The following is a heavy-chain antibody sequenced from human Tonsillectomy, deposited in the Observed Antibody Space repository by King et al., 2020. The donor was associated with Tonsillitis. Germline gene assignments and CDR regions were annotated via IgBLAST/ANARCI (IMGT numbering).Heavy chain of an antibody. CDR1: GGSISSYY. V-gene: IGHV4-59*01. D-gene: IGHD6-13*01. CDR3: ARGSNIAAAGTGYYFDY. J-gene: IGHJ4*02. Sequence: QLQESGPGLVKPSETLSLTCTVPGGSISSYYWSWIRQPPGKGLEWIGYIYDSGSTNYNPSLKSRGTISVDTSKNQLSLKLSSVTAADTAVYYCARGSNIAAAGTGYYFDYWAREPWSPSPQ. CDR2: IYDSGST.